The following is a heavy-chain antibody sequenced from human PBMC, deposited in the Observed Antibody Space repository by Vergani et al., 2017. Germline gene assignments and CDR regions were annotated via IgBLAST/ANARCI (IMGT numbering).Heavy chain of an antibody. Sequence: QVQLVQSGAEVKKPGSSVKVSCKASGGTFSSYAISWVRQAPGQGLEWMGRIIPILGIANYAQKFQGRVTITADKSTSTAYMKLSSLRSEDTAVYYCTRNRGRKAPQGAFDIWGQGTMVTVSS. D-gene: IGHD3-10*01. V-gene: IGHV1-69*04. CDR1: GGTFSSYA. CDR3: TRNRGRKAPQGAFDI. CDR2: IIPILGIA. J-gene: IGHJ3*02.